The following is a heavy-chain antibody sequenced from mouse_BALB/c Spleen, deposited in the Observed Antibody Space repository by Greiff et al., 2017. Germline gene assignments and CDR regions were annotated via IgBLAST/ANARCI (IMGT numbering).Heavy chain of an antibody. Sequence: VQLKESGPELVKPGASVKISCKASGYTFTDYNMHWVKQSHGKSLEWIGYIYPYNGGTGYNQKFKSKATLTVDNSSSTAYMELRSLTSEDSAVYYCARWLLYYYAMDYWGQGTSVTVSS. CDR3: ARWLLYYYAMDY. V-gene: IGHV1S29*02. D-gene: IGHD2-3*01. CDR1: GYTFTDYN. CDR2: IYPYNGGT. J-gene: IGHJ4*01.